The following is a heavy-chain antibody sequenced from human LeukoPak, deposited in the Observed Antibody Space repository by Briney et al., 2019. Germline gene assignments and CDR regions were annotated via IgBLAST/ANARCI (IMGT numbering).Heavy chain of an antibody. Sequence: SETLSLTCTVSGGSISSSSYYWGWIRQPPGKGLEWIGSIYYSGSTYYNPSLKSRVTISVDTSKNQFSLKLSSVTAADTAVYYCARDNLAYQLRLYYFDYWGQGTLVTVSS. D-gene: IGHD2-2*01. J-gene: IGHJ4*02. CDR2: IYYSGST. CDR1: GGSISSSSYY. V-gene: IGHV4-39*07. CDR3: ARDNLAYQLRLYYFDY.